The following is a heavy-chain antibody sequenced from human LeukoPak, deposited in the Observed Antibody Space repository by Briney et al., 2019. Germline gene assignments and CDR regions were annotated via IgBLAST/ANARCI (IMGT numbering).Heavy chain of an antibody. CDR1: GYTFTGYY. CDR2: INPNSGGT. J-gene: IGHJ4*02. CDR3: ARDYYDSSGTTDY. V-gene: IGHV1-2*02. Sequence: GASVKVSCKASGYTFTGYYMHWVRQAPGQGLEWMGWINPNSGGTNYAQKFQGRVTMTRDTSISTAYMELSRLRSDDTAVYYCARDYYDSSGTTDYWGQGTLVTVSS. D-gene: IGHD3-22*01.